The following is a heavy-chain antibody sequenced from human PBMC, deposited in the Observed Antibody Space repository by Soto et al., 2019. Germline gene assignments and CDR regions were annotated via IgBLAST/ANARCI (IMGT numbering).Heavy chain of an antibody. Sequence: SETLSLTCAVYGGSLSGYYWSWIRQPPGKGLEWIGEINHSGSTNYNPSLKSRVTISVDTSKNQFSLKLSSVTAADTAVYYCARPRRYCTNGVCYSPKPWDVWGQGTTVTVSS. J-gene: IGHJ6*02. D-gene: IGHD2-8*01. CDR1: GGSLSGYY. V-gene: IGHV4-34*01. CDR2: INHSGST. CDR3: ARPRRYCTNGVCYSPKPWDV.